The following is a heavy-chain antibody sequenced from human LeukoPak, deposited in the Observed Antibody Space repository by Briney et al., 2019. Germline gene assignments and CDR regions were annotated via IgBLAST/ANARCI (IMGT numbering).Heavy chain of an antibody. J-gene: IGHJ3*02. Sequence: SETLSLTCTVYGGSFSGYYWSWIRQPPGKGLEWIGEINHSGSTNYNPSLKSRVTISVDTSKNQFSLKLSSVTAEDTAVYYCARGSQWELTPFDAFDIWGQGTMVTVSS. CDR1: GGSFSGYY. D-gene: IGHD1-26*01. V-gene: IGHV4-34*01. CDR3: ARGSQWELTPFDAFDI. CDR2: INHSGST.